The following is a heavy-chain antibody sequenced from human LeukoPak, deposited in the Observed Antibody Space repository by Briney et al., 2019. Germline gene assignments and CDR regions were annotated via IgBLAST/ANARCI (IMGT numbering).Heavy chain of an antibody. V-gene: IGHV5-51*01. J-gene: IGHJ5*02. CDR3: ARNREYSRSSGTEFDP. D-gene: IGHD6-6*01. CDR1: GHSFTMYW. Sequence: GESLKISCRGSGHSFTMYWIGWVRQMPGKGLEWMGVIYPGDSDTRYSPSFQGQVTISADRSISTAYLQWSSLKASDTAMYYCARNREYSRSSGTEFDPWGQGTLVTVSS. CDR2: IYPGDSDT.